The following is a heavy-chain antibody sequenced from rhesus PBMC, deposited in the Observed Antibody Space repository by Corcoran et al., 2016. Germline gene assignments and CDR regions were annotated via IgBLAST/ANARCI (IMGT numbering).Heavy chain of an antibody. V-gene: IGHV4S9*01. CDR1: GGSISDYYY. CDR3: ARRGYSFDY. Sequence: QVQLQESGPGLVKPSETLSLTCAVSGGSISDYYYWNWIRQPPGKGLEWIGNIHGNLVSSYYWHSLRSLVTISKATSKNQFFLRLSSVTAADTTVYYCARRGYSFDYWGQGVLVTVSS. J-gene: IGHJ4*01. D-gene: IGHD5-42*01. CDR2: IHGNLVSS.